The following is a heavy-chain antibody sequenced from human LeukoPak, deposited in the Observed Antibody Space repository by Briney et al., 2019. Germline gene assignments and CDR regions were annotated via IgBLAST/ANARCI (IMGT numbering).Heavy chain of an antibody. V-gene: IGHV3-30*03. Sequence: PGGSLRLSCAASGFTFSSYGMHWVRQAPGKGLEWVGTISHDGSFEFYADSVEGRFTISRDSSKSTLYLQMNSLRAEDTAVYYCARPQGSGSYYFDYWGQGTLSPSPQ. J-gene: IGHJ4*02. CDR1: GFTFSSYG. D-gene: IGHD3-10*01. CDR2: ISHDGSFE. CDR3: ARPQGSGSYYFDY.